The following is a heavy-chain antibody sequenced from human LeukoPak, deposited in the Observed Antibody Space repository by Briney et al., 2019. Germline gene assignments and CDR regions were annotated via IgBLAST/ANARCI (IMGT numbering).Heavy chain of an antibody. D-gene: IGHD3-10*01. CDR1: AFTYSSYA. J-gene: IGHJ4*02. CDR2: ISGSGGST. V-gene: IGHV3-23*01. CDR3: ATRYGSGSYGLDY. Sequence: PGGSLRLSCAASAFTYSSYAMSWVRQAPGKGLEWVSGISGSGGSTYYADSVKGRFTISRDNSKNTVYLQLNSLRAEDTAVYYCATRYGSGSYGLDYWGQGTLVIVSS.